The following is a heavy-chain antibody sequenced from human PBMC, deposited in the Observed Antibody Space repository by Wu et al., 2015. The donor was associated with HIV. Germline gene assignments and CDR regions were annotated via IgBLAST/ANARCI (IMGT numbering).Heavy chain of an antibody. CDR3: VRDQQWPTEYYHYYGMDV. D-gene: IGHD6-19*01. J-gene: IGHJ6*02. Sequence: QLVQSVGEVKKPGASVKVSCKAFDYTFTSYDLSWVRQAPGQGLEWMGWIRTYNGDTNYAQTLQGRVTMTSDISTGTVYMELRSLRYDDTAVYYCVRDQQWPTEYYHYYGMDVWGQGTTVTVSS. V-gene: IGHV1-18*01. CDR2: IRTYNGDT. CDR1: DYTFTSYD.